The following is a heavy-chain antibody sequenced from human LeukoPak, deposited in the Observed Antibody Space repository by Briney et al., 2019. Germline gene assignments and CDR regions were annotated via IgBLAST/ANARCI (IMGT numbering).Heavy chain of an antibody. V-gene: IGHV3-73*01. J-gene: IGHJ6*03. CDR2: IRSKANSYAT. CDR3: ARGGGGGNYVLGYMDV. Sequence: SGGSLRLSCAASGFTFSGSAMHWVRQASGKGLEWVGRIRSKANSYATAYAASVKGRFTISRDDSKNTAYLQRNSLKTEDTAVYYCARGGGGGNYVLGYMDVWGKGTTVTVSS. D-gene: IGHD4-23*01. CDR1: GFTFSGSA.